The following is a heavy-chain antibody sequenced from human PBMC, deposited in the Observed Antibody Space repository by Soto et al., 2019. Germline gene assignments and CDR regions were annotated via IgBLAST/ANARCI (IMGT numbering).Heavy chain of an antibody. Sequence: QVQLQESGPGLVKPSQTLSLTCTVSGGSISSGGYYWSWIRQHPGKGLEWIGYIYYSGSTYYNPSLKSRVTISVDTSKRQFSRKLSSVTAADTAVDYCARGVRWFGELCWFDPGGQGTLVTVSS. CDR2: IYYSGST. CDR3: ARGVRWFGELCWFDP. V-gene: IGHV4-31*03. CDR1: GGSISSGGYY. D-gene: IGHD3-10*01. J-gene: IGHJ5*02.